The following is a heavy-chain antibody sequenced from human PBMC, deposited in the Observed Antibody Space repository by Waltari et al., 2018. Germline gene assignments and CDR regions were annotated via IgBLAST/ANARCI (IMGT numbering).Heavy chain of an antibody. CDR1: GYSISSGYY. J-gene: IGHJ4*02. D-gene: IGHD3-10*01. V-gene: IGHV4-38-2*01. Sequence: QVQLQESGPGLVKPSETLSLTCAVSGYSISSGYYWGWIRQPPGKGLEWIGSIYHSGSTYDNPSLKSRVTRSVDTSKNQCSLKLSSVTAADTAVYYCARQRVRYYGSGSPTSFFDYWGQGTLVTVSS. CDR3: ARQRVRYYGSGSPTSFFDY. CDR2: IYHSGST.